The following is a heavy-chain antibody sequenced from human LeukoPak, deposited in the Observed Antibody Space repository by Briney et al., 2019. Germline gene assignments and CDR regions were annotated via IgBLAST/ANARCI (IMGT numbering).Heavy chain of an antibody. D-gene: IGHD5-24*01. CDR2: ISAYNGNT. J-gene: IGHJ4*02. V-gene: IGHV1-18*01. CDR1: GYTFTSYG. Sequence: GASVKVSCKASGYTFTSYGISWVRQAPGQGLEWMGWISAYNGNTNYAQKLQGRVTMTRDTSTSTVYMELSSLRSEDTAVYYCARGWEMASKAPFDYWGRGTLVTVSS. CDR3: ARGWEMASKAPFDY.